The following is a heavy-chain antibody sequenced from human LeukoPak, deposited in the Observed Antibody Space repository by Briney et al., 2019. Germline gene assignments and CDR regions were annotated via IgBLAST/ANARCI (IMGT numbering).Heavy chain of an antibody. V-gene: IGHV4-34*01. Sequence: SETLSLTCAVYGGSFSGYYWSWIRQPPGKGLGWIGEINHSGSTNYNPSLKSRVTISVDTSKNQFSLKLSSVTAADTAVYYCARGRSSSWYRSVDYWGQGTLVTVSS. J-gene: IGHJ4*02. CDR2: INHSGST. D-gene: IGHD6-13*01. CDR3: ARGRSSSWYRSVDY. CDR1: GGSFSGYY.